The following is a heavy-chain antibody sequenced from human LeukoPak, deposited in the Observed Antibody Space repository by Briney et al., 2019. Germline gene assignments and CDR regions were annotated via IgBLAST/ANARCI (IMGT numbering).Heavy chain of an antibody. CDR1: GYTFSSYA. Sequence: ASVTVSCTASGYTFSSYAMNWVRQAPGQGLEWMGWINTNTGNPTYAQGFTGRFVFSLDTSVSTAYLQISSLQADDTVVYYCARSKNDGDYLGVGFDYWGQGTLVTVSS. D-gene: IGHD4-17*01. V-gene: IGHV7-4-1*02. J-gene: IGHJ4*02. CDR3: ARSKNDGDYLGVGFDY. CDR2: INTNTGNP.